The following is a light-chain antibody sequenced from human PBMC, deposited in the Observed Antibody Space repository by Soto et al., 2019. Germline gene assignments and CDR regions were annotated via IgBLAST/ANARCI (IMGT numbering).Light chain of an antibody. CDR2: GAS. V-gene: IGKV1-16*01. CDR3: QQYSSFPYT. Sequence: DIQMTQSPSSLSASVGDRVTITCRASHDTSNSVAWFQQRPGMAPKSLIYGASSVQSGVSSRFSGSGSGTQFPLTISSLQPEDFATYYCQQYSSFPYTFGQGTKLEIK. CDR1: HDTSNS. J-gene: IGKJ2*01.